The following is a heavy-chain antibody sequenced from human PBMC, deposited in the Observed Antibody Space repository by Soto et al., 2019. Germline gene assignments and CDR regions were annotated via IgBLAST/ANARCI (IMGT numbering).Heavy chain of an antibody. CDR1: GFTFSSYG. J-gene: IGHJ5*02. CDR2: IWYDGSNK. Sequence: QVQLVESGGGVVQPGRSLRLSCAASGFTFSSYGMHWVRQAPGKGLEWVAVIWYDGSNKYYADSVKGRFTISRDNSKNTLYLQVNSLRAEDTAVYYCARGGGSYLNWFDPWGQGTLVTVSS. CDR3: ARGGGSYLNWFDP. D-gene: IGHD1-26*01. V-gene: IGHV3-33*01.